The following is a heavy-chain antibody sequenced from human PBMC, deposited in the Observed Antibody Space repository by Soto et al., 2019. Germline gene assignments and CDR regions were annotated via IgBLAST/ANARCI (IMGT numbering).Heavy chain of an antibody. CDR2: IIPMSGRP. CDR3: ARRGRESANWFDP. J-gene: IGHJ5*02. V-gene: IGHV1-69*06. CDR1: GGSFNSYA. Sequence: SVKVSCKASGGSFNSYAISWVRQAPGQGLEWMGGIIPMSGRPNYAQRFQGKVTISADKFTSTVFMEVHSLTYEDSAVYYCARRGRESANWFDPWGQGTLVTVSS.